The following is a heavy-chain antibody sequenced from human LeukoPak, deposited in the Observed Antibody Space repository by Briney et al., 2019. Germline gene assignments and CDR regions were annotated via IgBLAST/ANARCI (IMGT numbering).Heavy chain of an antibody. CDR2: ISDDGSNK. Sequence: GRSLRLSCAASGFTFSSYAMHWVRQAPGKGLEWVAVISDDGSNKYYADSVKGRFTISRDNSNNTLYLQMNSLRAEDTAVYYCARDFDFWSHMDVWGKGTTVTVSS. D-gene: IGHD3-3*01. J-gene: IGHJ6*03. CDR1: GFTFSSYA. V-gene: IGHV3-30*01. CDR3: ARDFDFWSHMDV.